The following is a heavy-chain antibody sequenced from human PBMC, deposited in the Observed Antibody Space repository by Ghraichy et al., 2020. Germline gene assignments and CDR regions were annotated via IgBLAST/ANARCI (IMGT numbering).Heavy chain of an antibody. CDR2: IYTSGST. Sequence: SETLSLTCTVSGGSISSYYWSWIRQPAGKGLEWIGRIYTSGSTNYNPSLKSRVTMSVDTSKNQFSLKLNSVTAADTAVYYCAGSFAVIRYFDLWGLGTLVTVSS. CDR1: GGSISSYY. D-gene: IGHD4-23*01. J-gene: IGHJ2*01. CDR3: AGSFAVIRYFDL. V-gene: IGHV4-4*07.